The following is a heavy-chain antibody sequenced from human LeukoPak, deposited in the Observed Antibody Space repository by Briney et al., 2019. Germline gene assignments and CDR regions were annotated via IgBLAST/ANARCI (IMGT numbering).Heavy chain of an antibody. CDR2: ISGSGGST. CDR1: GFTFSSCA. V-gene: IGHV3-23*01. D-gene: IGHD5-24*01. Sequence: GGSLRLSCSASGFTFSSCAMSWVRQAPGKGLEWVSGISGSGGSTFYADSVKGRFTISRDSSKDTLYLQMNGQRVEDTAVYHCAKGCAHSGGGGYNFDYWGQGTLVTVSS. J-gene: IGHJ4*02. CDR3: AKGCAHSGGGGYNFDY.